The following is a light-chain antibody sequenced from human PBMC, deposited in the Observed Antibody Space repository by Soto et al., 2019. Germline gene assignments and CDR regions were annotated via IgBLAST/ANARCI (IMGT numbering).Light chain of an antibody. V-gene: IGKV3-20*01. CDR3: QQYGSSRTWT. CDR1: QSVSGD. J-gene: IGKJ1*01. Sequence: EIVFTQSPGTLSLSPGDRATLSCRASQSVSGDLAWYHHKPGQAPRLLIYGASNRATGIPDRFSGSGSGTDFTLTISRLEPEDFAVYYCQQYGSSRTWTFGQGTKVDIK. CDR2: GAS.